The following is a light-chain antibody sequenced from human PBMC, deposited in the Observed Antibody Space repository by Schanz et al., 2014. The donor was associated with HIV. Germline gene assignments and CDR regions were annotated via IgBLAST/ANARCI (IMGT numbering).Light chain of an antibody. V-gene: IGKV1-5*03. J-gene: IGKJ2*01. CDR1: QSISSW. Sequence: DIQMTQSPATLYASVGDRVTITCRASQSISSWLAWYQQKPGKAPKLLIYKASSLESGVPSRFSGSGSGTEFTLSISSLQSDDFATYYCLQYNDDVYTFGQGTKLEIK. CDR2: KAS. CDR3: LQYNDDVYT.